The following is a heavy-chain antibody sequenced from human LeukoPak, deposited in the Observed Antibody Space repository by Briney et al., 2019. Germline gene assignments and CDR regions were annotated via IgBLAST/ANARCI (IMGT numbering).Heavy chain of an antibody. V-gene: IGHV4-34*01. CDR3: ARGFPRRGSRYFGPYYFDY. J-gene: IGHJ4*02. CDR1: GGSFSGYY. CDR2: INHSGST. D-gene: IGHD3-9*01. Sequence: SETLSLTCAVYGGSFSGYYWSWIRQPPGKGLEWIGEINHSGSTNYNPSLKSRVTISVDTSKNQFSLKLSSVTAADTAVYYCARGFPRRGSRYFGPYYFDYWGQGTLVTVSS.